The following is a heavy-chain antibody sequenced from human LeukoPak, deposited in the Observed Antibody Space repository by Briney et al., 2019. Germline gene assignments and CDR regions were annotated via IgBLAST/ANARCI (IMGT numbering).Heavy chain of an antibody. J-gene: IGHJ4*02. V-gene: IGHV3-23*01. CDR1: GFTFSSYT. Sequence: GGSLRLSCAASGFTFSSYTMSWVRQAPGKGLEWVSTITTSDGNTYYADSVKGRFTISRDSSKNTLYLQMNSLRAEDTAVYYCARGSGYFLDFDYWGQGTLVTVSS. D-gene: IGHD3-22*01. CDR3: ARGSGYFLDFDY. CDR2: ITTSDGNT.